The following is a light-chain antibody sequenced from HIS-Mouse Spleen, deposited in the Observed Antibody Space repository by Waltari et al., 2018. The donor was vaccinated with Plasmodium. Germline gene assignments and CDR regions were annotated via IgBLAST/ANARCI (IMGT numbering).Light chain of an antibody. J-gene: IGKJ1*01. CDR2: AAS. CDR3: QQNYKTWT. Sequence: DIQMTQSPSSLSASVGDRVTITCRASQSISSYLNWYQQKPGKAPKLLIYAASSLQSGVPARFSGSGSGTDITLTISSLQPEDFATYYCQQNYKTWTFGQGTKVEIK. V-gene: IGKV1-39*01. CDR1: QSISSY.